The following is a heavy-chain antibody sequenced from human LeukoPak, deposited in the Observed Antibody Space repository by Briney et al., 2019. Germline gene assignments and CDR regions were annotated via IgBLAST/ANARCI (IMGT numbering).Heavy chain of an antibody. J-gene: IGHJ4*02. CDR3: ARVGYCSGGSCYFSYYFDY. CDR1: GYTFTSYD. CDR2: MNPNSGNT. D-gene: IGHD2-15*01. Sequence: APVKVSCKASGYTFTSYDINWVRQATGQGLEWMGWMNPNSGNTGYAQKFQGRVTMTRNTSISTAYMELSSLRSEDTAVYYCARVGYCSGGSCYFSYYFDYWGQGTLVTVSS. V-gene: IGHV1-8*01.